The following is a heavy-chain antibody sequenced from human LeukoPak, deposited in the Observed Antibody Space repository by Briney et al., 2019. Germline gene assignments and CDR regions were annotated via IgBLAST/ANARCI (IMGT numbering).Heavy chain of an antibody. Sequence: GGSLRLSCAATGFTFSNYDMNWVRQAPGKGLEWVSAISASGSFIYYADPVKGRFTISRDNSKNTLYLQMNSLRTGDTAVYYCAKESGYSRGWDNFDFWGQGTLVTVSS. J-gene: IGHJ4*02. CDR2: ISASGSFI. CDR3: AKESGYSRGWDNFDF. D-gene: IGHD6-19*01. V-gene: IGHV3-23*01. CDR1: GFTFSNYD.